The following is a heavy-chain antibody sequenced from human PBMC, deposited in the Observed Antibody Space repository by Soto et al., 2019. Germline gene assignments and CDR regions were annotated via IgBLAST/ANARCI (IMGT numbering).Heavy chain of an antibody. D-gene: IGHD4-4*01. V-gene: IGHV5-10-1*01. Sequence: GESLKISCKGSGYSFTSYWISWVRQMPGKGLEWMGRIDPSDSYTNYSPSFQGHVTISADKSISTAYLQWSSLKASDTAMYYCARPYYSNYVGYYYYYGMDVWGQGTTVTVSS. J-gene: IGHJ6*02. CDR3: ARPYYSNYVGYYYYYGMDV. CDR1: GYSFTSYW. CDR2: IDPSDSYT.